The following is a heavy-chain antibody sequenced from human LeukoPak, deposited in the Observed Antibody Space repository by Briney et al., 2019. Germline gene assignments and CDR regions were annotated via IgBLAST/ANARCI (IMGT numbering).Heavy chain of an antibody. CDR1: GFTFSTYS. J-gene: IGHJ6*02. Sequence: KPGGSLRLSCAASGFTFSTYSMNWVRQAPGKGLEWVSSISSTNTYIKYADSLKGRFTISRDNAKNSLYLQMNSLRAEDTAVYYCARGSPWETHTMDVWGQGTTVTVSS. D-gene: IGHD1-26*01. CDR3: ARGSPWETHTMDV. V-gene: IGHV3-21*01. CDR2: ISSTNTYI.